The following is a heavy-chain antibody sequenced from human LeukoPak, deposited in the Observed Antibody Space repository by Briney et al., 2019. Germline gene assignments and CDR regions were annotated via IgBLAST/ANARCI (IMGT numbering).Heavy chain of an antibody. CDR3: ARGVSAITADY. J-gene: IGHJ4*02. D-gene: IGHD5/OR15-5a*01. CDR2: IYTSGST. Sequence: SETLSLTCTASGGSTSNHYWSWIRQAAGKGLEWIGRIYTSGSTNYNPSLKSRGAMSIDTSRNQFSLKLSSVTAADTAVYYCARGVSAITADYWGQGTLVTVSS. CDR1: GGSTSNHY. V-gene: IGHV4-4*07.